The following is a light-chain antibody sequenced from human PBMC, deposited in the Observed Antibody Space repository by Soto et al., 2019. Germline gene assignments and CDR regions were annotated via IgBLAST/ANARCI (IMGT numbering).Light chain of an antibody. Sequence: DIQMTQSPSSLSASVGDRVTITGQASQDINTYLNWYQQKPGKAPNLLIYDASKLETGGPSRFSGGGSGTDLTFTVTSLQPEDIATYFCQHYDNLLLTFGGGTKVEL. V-gene: IGKV1-33*01. CDR3: QHYDNLLLT. J-gene: IGKJ4*01. CDR2: DAS. CDR1: QDINTY.